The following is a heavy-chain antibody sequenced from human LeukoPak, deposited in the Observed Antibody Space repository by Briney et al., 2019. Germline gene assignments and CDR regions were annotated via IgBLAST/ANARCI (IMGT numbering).Heavy chain of an antibody. CDR3: AKLPTAYDAFDI. CDR2: IYTGGST. J-gene: IGHJ3*02. D-gene: IGHD4-17*01. V-gene: IGHV3-53*01. CDR1: GFTVSSNY. Sequence: GGSLRLSCAASGFTVSSNYMSWVRQAPGKGLEWVSVIYTGGSTYYADSVKGRFTISRDNSKNTLYLQMNSLRAEDTAVYYCAKLPTAYDAFDIWGQGTMVTVSS.